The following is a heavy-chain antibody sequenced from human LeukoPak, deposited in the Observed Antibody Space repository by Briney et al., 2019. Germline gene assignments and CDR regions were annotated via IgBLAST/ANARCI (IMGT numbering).Heavy chain of an antibody. CDR3: ASGLVVPAAIRVMENYYYYYYMDV. CDR2: FNPENGNT. J-gene: IGHJ6*03. D-gene: IGHD2-2*02. CDR1: GYSFVGYG. Sequence: ASVKVSCKASGYSFVGYGITWVRQAPGQGLEWMGWFNPENGNTNYAQKVQGRVTVTADTSTSTVYMELSSLRSEDTAVYYCASGLVVPAAIRVMENYYYYYYMDVWGKGTTVTVSS. V-gene: IGHV1-18*01.